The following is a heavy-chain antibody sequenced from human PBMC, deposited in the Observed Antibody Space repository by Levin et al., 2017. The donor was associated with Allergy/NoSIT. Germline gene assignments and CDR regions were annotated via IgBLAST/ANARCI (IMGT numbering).Heavy chain of an antibody. CDR3: ARVATMVRGVIIAARGKYYFDY. Sequence: SETLSLTCAVYGGSFSGYYWSWIRQPPGKGLEWIGEINHSGSTNYNPSLKSRVTISVDTSKNQFSLKLSSVTAADTAVYYCARVATMVRGVIIAARGKYYFDYWGQGTLVTVSS. J-gene: IGHJ4*02. D-gene: IGHD3-10*01. V-gene: IGHV4-34*01. CDR1: GGSFSGYY. CDR2: INHSGST.